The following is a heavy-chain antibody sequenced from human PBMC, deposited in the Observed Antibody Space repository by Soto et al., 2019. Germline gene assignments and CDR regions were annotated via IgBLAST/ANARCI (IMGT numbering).Heavy chain of an antibody. CDR3: ASQQDDSSGYYLVDY. CDR1: GGTFSSCT. V-gene: IGHV1-69*02. Sequence: SVKVSCKASGGTFSSCTISWVRQAPGQGLEWMGRIIPILGIANYAQKFQGRVTITADKSTSTAYMELSSLRSEDTAVYYCASQQDDSSGYYLVDYWGQGTLVTVSS. D-gene: IGHD3-22*01. J-gene: IGHJ4*02. CDR2: IIPILGIA.